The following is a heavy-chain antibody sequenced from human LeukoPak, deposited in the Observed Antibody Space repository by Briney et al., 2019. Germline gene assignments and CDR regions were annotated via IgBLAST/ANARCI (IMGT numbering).Heavy chain of an antibody. V-gene: IGHV3-20*04. CDR3: AKGKDTLNPYWYFDV. J-gene: IGHJ2*01. CDR1: GFSFDDYA. D-gene: IGHD5-18*01. CDR2: INWSGVST. Sequence: PGGSLRLSCAASGFSFDDYAMSWVRQAPGKGLEWVSGINWSGVSTGYADSVKGRFTISRDNTKNSLFLQLNSLRAEDTAFYYCAKGKDTLNPYWYFDVWGRGTLVGVSS.